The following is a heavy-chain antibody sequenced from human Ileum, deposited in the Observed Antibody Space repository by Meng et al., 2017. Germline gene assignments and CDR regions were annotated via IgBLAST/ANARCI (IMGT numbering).Heavy chain of an antibody. Sequence: VTAQEPGPGLVKPWETRSLTCAVSGGSIESNNWWTWIRQPPGQGLEWIGEVYHSGSTHYNPSLQSRVTISIDNSMNRFSLSLNSVTAADTAIYYCARADYVRYFDLWGRGTLVTVSS. CDR1: GGSIESNNW. V-gene: IGHV4-4*02. CDR2: VYHSGST. J-gene: IGHJ2*01. CDR3: ARADYVRYFDL. D-gene: IGHD3-10*02.